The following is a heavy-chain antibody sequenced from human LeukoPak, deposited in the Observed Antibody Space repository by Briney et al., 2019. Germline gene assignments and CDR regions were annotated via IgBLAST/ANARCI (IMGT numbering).Heavy chain of an antibody. CDR3: ATLGTMVRGVIMDY. J-gene: IGHJ4*02. CDR1: GLTFSSYW. Sequence: GGSLRLSCAASGLTFSSYWMHWVRQAPGKGLVWVSRINSDGSYTNYADSVKGRFTISRDNAKNTLYLQMNSLRAEDTAVYYCATLGTMVRGVIMDYWGQGTLVTVSS. V-gene: IGHV3-74*01. CDR2: INSDGSYT. D-gene: IGHD3-10*01.